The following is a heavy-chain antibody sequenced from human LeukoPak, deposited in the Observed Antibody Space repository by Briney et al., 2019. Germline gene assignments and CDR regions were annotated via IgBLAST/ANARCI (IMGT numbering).Heavy chain of an antibody. D-gene: IGHD3-22*01. CDR1: GFTFSSYA. CDR3: AKWYYYDSSGYSLGY. Sequence: GGSLRLSCAASGFTFSSYAMHWVRQAPGKGLEWVAVISYDGSNKYYADSVKGRFTISRDNSKNTLYLQMNSLRAEDTAVYYCAKWYYYDSSGYSLGYWGQGTLVTVSS. CDR2: ISYDGSNK. V-gene: IGHV3-30-3*02. J-gene: IGHJ4*02.